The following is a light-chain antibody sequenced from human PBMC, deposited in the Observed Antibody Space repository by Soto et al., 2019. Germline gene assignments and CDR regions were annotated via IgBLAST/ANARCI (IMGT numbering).Light chain of an antibody. J-gene: IGKJ1*01. CDR3: QQYNSWCT. Sequence: DIQMTQSPSTLSASVGDRVTITCRASQSISSWLAWYQQKPGKAPKLLIYDASSLESGVPSRFSGSGSGTEFTLTISSLQPDDFATYYCQQYNSWCTFGQGTKVESK. CDR1: QSISSW. V-gene: IGKV1-5*01. CDR2: DAS.